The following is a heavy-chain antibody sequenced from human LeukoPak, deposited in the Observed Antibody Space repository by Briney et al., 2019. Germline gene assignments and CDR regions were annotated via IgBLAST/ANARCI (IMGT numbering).Heavy chain of an antibody. J-gene: IGHJ4*02. V-gene: IGHV7-4-1*02. CDR1: GYTFNRYA. CDR2: INTNTGNP. Sequence: ASVTVSCKASGYTFNRYAMNWVRQAPGQGLEWMGWINTNTGNPTYVQGFTGRFVFSLDTSVSTAYLQISSLKAEDTAVYYCAIGSATTIEYWGQGTLVTVSS. CDR3: AIGSATTIEY. D-gene: IGHD3-3*01.